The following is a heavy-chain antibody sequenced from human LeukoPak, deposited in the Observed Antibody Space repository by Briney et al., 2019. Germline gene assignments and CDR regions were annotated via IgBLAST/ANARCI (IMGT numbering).Heavy chain of an antibody. J-gene: IGHJ4*02. CDR3: ARDLRAVAGFDY. V-gene: IGHV1-46*01. CDR2: INPSGGST. Sequence: ASVKVSCKAPGGTFSSYAISWVRQAPGQGLEWMGIINPSGGSTSYAQKFQGRVTMTRDTSTSTVYMELSSLRSEDTAVYFCARDLRAVAGFDYWGQGTLVTVSS. CDR1: GGTFSSYA. D-gene: IGHD6-19*01.